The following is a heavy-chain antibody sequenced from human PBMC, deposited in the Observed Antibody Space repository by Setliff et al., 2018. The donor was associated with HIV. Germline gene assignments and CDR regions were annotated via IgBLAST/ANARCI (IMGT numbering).Heavy chain of an antibody. CDR3: AKDISGYSSSWPSTPDY. V-gene: IGHV3-9*01. J-gene: IGHJ4*02. CDR1: GFTFDDYA. D-gene: IGHD6-13*01. Sequence: SLKISCAASGFTFDDYAMHWVRQAPGKGLEWVSGISWNSGSIGYADSVKGRFTISRDNAKNSLYLQMNSLRAEDTALYYCAKDISGYSSSWPSTPDYWGQGTLVTVSS. CDR2: ISWNSGSI.